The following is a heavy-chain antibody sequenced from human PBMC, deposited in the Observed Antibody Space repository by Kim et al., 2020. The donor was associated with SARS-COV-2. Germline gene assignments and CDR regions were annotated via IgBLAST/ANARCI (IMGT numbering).Heavy chain of an antibody. CDR3: ARDHYPLYGEQWLVRAGDAFDI. J-gene: IGHJ3*02. D-gene: IGHD6-19*01. V-gene: IGHV3-33*01. CDR2: IWYDGSNK. Sequence: GGSLRLSCAASGFTFSSYGMHWVRQAPGKGLEWVAVIWYDGSNKYYADSVKGRFTISRDNSKNTLYLQMNSLRAEDTAVYYCARDHYPLYGEQWLVRAGDAFDIWGQGTMVTVSS. CDR1: GFTFSSYG.